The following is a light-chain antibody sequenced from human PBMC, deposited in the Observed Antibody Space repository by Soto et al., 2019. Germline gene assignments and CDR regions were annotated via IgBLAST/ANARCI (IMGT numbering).Light chain of an antibody. CDR1: SSDVGGYNY. J-gene: IGLJ3*02. CDR3: CSYAGSPWV. Sequence: QSALTQPRSVSGSPGQSVTISCTGTSSDVGGYNYVSWYQQHPGKAPKLMIYDVSKRPSGVPDRFSGSKSGNTASLTISGLQAEVEADYYCCSYAGSPWVFGGGSNLTVL. V-gene: IGLV2-11*01. CDR2: DVS.